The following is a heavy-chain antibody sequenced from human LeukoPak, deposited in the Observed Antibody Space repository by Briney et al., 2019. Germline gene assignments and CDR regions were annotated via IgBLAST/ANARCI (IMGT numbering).Heavy chain of an antibody. Sequence: SVKVSCKASGGTFSSYAISWVRQAPGQGVEWMGGIIPIFGTANYAQKFQGRVTVTRDTSTSTVHMELSGLRSKDTAVYYCARDQEGFDYWGQGTLVTVSS. CDR3: ARDQEGFDY. J-gene: IGHJ4*02. CDR1: GGTFSSYA. V-gene: IGHV1-69*05. CDR2: IIPIFGTA.